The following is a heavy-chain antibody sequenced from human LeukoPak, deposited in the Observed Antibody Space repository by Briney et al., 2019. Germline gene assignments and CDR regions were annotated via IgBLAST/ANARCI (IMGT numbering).Heavy chain of an antibody. J-gene: IGHJ4*02. CDR1: GYTFTGYY. D-gene: IGHD2-2*02. CDR3: ARGGPSSTSCYNY. Sequence: SVKVSCKASGYTFTGYYMHWVRQAPGQGLEWMGGIIPIFGTANYAQKFQGRVTITADESTSTAYMELSSLRSEDTAVYYCARGGPSSTSCYNYWGQGTLVTVSS. V-gene: IGHV1-69*13. CDR2: IIPIFGTA.